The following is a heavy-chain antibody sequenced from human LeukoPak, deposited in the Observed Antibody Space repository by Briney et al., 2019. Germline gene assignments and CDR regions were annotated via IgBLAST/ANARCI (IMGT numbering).Heavy chain of an antibody. Sequence: PSETLSLTCTVSGGSISSYYWSWIRQPPGKGLEWMGYIYYSGSTNYNPSLKSRVTISVDTSKNQFSLKLSSVTAADTAVYYCARGKTSYCSGGSCYEDYYYYYMDVWGKGTTVTVSS. CDR2: IYYSGST. CDR3: ARGKTSYCSGGSCYEDYYYYYMDV. D-gene: IGHD2-15*01. J-gene: IGHJ6*03. CDR1: GGSISSYY. V-gene: IGHV4-59*01.